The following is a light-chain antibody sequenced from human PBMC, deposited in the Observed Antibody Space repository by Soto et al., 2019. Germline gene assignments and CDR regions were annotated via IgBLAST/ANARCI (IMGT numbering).Light chain of an antibody. V-gene: IGKV3-15*01. CDR3: QEYDNWPLWT. Sequence: ETVMTQSPATLPVSPGERATLSCRASESVRSNLAWYQQKPGQAPRLLIYGASTRAAGVPARFSGSGSGTEFTLTINSLQSEDFARYYCQEYDNWPLWTFGQGTKVDNK. J-gene: IGKJ1*01. CDR2: GAS. CDR1: ESVRSN.